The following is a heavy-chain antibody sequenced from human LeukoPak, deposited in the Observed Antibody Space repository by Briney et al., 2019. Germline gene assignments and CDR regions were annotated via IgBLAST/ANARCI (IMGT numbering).Heavy chain of an antibody. J-gene: IGHJ4*02. CDR2: SRNKANSYTT. V-gene: IGHV3-72*01. CDR1: GFTFGDHY. CDR3: ARNYYDSSRYYADY. D-gene: IGHD3-22*01. Sequence: PGGSLRLSCAASGFTFGDHYMDWVRQAPGKGLEWVGRSRNKANSYTTEYAASVKGRFTVSRDDSKNSLYLQMNSLKTEDTAVYFCARNYYDSSRYYADYWGQGTLVTVSS.